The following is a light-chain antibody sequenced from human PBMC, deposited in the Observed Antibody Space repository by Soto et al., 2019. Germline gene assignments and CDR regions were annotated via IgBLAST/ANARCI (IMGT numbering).Light chain of an antibody. J-gene: IGLJ1*01. CDR2: DVS. CDR1: SSDVGGYNY. Sequence: QSALTQPRSVSWSPGQSVTISCTGTSSDVGGYNYVSWYQQHPGKAPKLMIYDVSKRPSGVPDRFSGSKSGNTASLTISGLQAEDEADYYCCSYAGSYCYVFGTGTKVTVL. V-gene: IGLV2-11*01. CDR3: CSYAGSYCYV.